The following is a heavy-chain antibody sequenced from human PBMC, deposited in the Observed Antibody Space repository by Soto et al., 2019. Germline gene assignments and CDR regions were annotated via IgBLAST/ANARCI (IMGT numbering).Heavy chain of an antibody. V-gene: IGHV3-48*02. CDR2: ISSSSSTI. D-gene: IGHD3-3*01. J-gene: IGHJ3*02. CDR1: GSTFSSYS. Sequence: PGGSLRLSCAASGSTFSSYSMNWVRQAPGKGLEWVSYISSSSSTIYYADSVKGRFTISRDNAKNSLYLQMNSLRDEDTAVYYCARELTIFGVVDAFDIWGQGTMVTVSS. CDR3: ARELTIFGVVDAFDI.